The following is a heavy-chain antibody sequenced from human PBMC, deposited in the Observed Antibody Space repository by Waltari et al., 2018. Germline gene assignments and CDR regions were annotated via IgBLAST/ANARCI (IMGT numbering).Heavy chain of an antibody. CDR3: AGDPAYSSGWYGGFDY. CDR2: IIPIFGTA. D-gene: IGHD6-19*01. CDR1: GGTFSSYA. Sequence: QVQLVQSGAEVKKPGSSVKVSCKASGGTFSSYAISWVRQAPGQGLEWMGGIIPIFGTANYARKFQGRVTMTADESTSTAYMELSSLRSEDTAVYYCAGDPAYSSGWYGGFDYWGQGTLVTVSS. V-gene: IGHV1-69*01. J-gene: IGHJ4*02.